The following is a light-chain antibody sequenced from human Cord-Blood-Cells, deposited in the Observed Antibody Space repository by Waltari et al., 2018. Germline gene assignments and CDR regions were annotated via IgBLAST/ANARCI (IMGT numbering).Light chain of an antibody. CDR2: DAS. CDR1: QSVSSY. CDR3: QQRSNWPPLT. V-gene: IGKV3-11*01. Sequence: IVLTQSPATLSLSPGERATISCRASQSVSSYLAWYQQKPGQAHRLLIYDASNRATGIPARFSGSGSGTDFTLTISSLEPEDFAVYYCQQRSNWPPLTFGGGTKVEIK. J-gene: IGKJ4*01.